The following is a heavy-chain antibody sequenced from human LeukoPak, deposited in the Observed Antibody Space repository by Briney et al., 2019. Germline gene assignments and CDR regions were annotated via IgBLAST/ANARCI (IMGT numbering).Heavy chain of an antibody. D-gene: IGHD2-2*03. CDR3: ARDLVDIVVVPAAIGGCSLSFSLPDY. CDR1: GFTFSSYA. CDR2: ISYDGSNK. J-gene: IGHJ4*02. V-gene: IGHV3-30*04. Sequence: GRSLRLSCAASGFTFSSYAMHWVRQAPGKGLEWVAVISYDGSNKYYADSVKGRFTISRDNSKNTLYLQMNSLRAEDTAVYYCARDLVDIVVVPAAIGGCSLSFSLPDYWGQGTLVTVSS.